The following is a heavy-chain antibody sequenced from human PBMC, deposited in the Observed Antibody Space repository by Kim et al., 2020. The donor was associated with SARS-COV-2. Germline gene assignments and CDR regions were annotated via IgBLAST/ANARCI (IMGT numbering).Heavy chain of an antibody. CDR3: ARGYASGSYYEY. Sequence: SETLSLTCAVYGGSFSGHYWSWIRQPPGKGLEWIGEINQGGSTTYNPSLKSRVTISLDTPKNQFSLKLTFVNAADTAVYFCARGYASGSYYEYWGQGTL. V-gene: IGHV4-34*01. D-gene: IGHD3-10*01. J-gene: IGHJ1*01. CDR2: INQGGST. CDR1: GGSFSGHY.